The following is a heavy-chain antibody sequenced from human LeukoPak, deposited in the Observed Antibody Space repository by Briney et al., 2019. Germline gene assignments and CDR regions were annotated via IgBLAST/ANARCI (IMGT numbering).Heavy chain of an antibody. CDR1: RFTFSTYW. V-gene: IGHV3-7*03. D-gene: IGHD6-19*01. J-gene: IGHJ4*02. CDR2: IKQDGSEK. Sequence: GGSLRLSCAASRFTFSTYWMSWVRQAPGKGLEWVANIKQDGSEKYYADSVKGRFTISRDNSKNTLYLQMNSLGAEDTALYYCAKAPTSGYSSGWYGNSFDYWGQGTLVTVSS. CDR3: AKAPTSGYSSGWYGNSFDY.